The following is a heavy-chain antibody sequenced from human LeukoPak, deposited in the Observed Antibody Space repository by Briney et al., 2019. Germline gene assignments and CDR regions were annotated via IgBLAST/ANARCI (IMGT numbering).Heavy chain of an antibody. CDR3: ATEMATITGYYYYYMDV. CDR1: GGSISSGSYY. J-gene: IGHJ6*03. D-gene: IGHD5-24*01. Sequence: PSETLSLTCTVSGGSISSGSYYWSWIRQPAGKGLEWIGRIYTSGSTNYNPSLKSRVTISVDTSKNQFSLKLSSVTAADTAVYYCATEMATITGYYYYYMDVWGKGTTVTVSS. V-gene: IGHV4-61*02. CDR2: IYTSGST.